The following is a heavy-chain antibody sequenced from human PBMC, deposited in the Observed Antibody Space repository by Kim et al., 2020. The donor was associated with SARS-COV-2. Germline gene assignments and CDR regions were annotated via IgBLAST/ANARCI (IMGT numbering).Heavy chain of an antibody. CDR3: ARDGSGYYYYGLDV. CDR1: GFTFDDFT. D-gene: IGHD2-15*01. V-gene: IGHV3-43*01. Sequence: GGSLRLSCAASGFTFDDFTMHWVRQAPGKGLEWVSLITWDGAVTYYADSVKGRFTISRDNSKNSLYLQMKSLRTEDTALYYCARDGSGYYYYGLDVWGQGTTVTVSS. CDR2: ITWDGAVT. J-gene: IGHJ6*02.